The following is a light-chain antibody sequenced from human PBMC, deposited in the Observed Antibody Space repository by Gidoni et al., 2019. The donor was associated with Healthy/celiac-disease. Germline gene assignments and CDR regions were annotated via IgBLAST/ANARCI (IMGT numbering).Light chain of an antibody. V-gene: IGKV4-1*01. CDR1: QSVFYSSNNKNY. CDR3: QQYYSTPLT. J-gene: IGKJ4*01. CDR2: WAS. Sequence: DLVMTQSPDSLAVSLGERATINCKSSQSVFYSSNNKNYLAWYQQKPGQPPKLLIYWASTRESGVPDRFSGSGSATDFTLTISSLQAEDVAVYYCQQYYSTPLTFXGXTKVXIK.